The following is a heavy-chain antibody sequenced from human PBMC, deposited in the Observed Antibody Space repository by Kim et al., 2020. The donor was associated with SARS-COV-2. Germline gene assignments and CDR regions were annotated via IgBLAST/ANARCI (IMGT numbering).Heavy chain of an antibody. CDR3: ARVLYDYGDYEYNWFDP. CDR2: IIPIFGTA. D-gene: IGHD4-17*01. V-gene: IGHV1-69*13. J-gene: IGHJ5*02. CDR1: GGTFSSYA. Sequence: SVKVSCKASGGTFSSYAISWVRQAPGQGLEWMGGIIPIFGTANYAQKFQGRVTITADESTSTAYMELSSLRSEDTAVYYCARVLYDYGDYEYNWFDPWGQGTLVTVSS.